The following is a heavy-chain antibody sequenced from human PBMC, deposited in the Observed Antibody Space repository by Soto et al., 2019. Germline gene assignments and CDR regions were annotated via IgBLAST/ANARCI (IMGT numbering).Heavy chain of an antibody. Sequence: SSVKVSCKASGGTFSSYAISWVRQAPGQGLEWMGGIIPIFGTANYAQKFQGRVTITADESTSTAYMELSSLRSEDTAVYYCAREGRVVVNGVPHLLTIDPWGQGNLVTVSS. CDR2: IIPIFGTA. J-gene: IGHJ5*02. CDR1: GGTFSSYA. CDR3: AREGRVVVNGVPHLLTIDP. V-gene: IGHV1-69*13. D-gene: IGHD2-21*01.